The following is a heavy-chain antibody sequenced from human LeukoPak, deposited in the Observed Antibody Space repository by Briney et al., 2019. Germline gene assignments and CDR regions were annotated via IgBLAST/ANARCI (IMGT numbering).Heavy chain of an antibody. CDR2: IYYSGST. Sequence: SQTLSLTCTVSGGSISSYYWSWIRQPPGKGLEWIGYIYYSGSTNYNPSLKSRVTISVETSKNQFSLKLRSVTAADTAVYYCAPLASGDFDIWGQGTVVTVSS. V-gene: IGHV4-59*12. CDR3: APLASGDFDI. D-gene: IGHD1-26*01. J-gene: IGHJ3*02. CDR1: GGSISSYY.